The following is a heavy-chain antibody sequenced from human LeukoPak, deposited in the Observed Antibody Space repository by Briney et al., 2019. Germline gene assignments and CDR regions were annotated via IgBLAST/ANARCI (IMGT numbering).Heavy chain of an antibody. CDR3: ARTYYYDSSGYWGFDY. J-gene: IGHJ4*02. V-gene: IGHV1-46*01. CDR2: INPSGGST. CDR1: GYTFSSYY. Sequence: ASVKVSCKTSGYTFSSYYIHWVRQAPGQGLEWMGIINPSGGSTNYAQKFQGRVTMTRDTSTSTVYMELSSLRSEDTAVYYCARTYYYDSSGYWGFDYWGQGTLVTVSS. D-gene: IGHD3-22*01.